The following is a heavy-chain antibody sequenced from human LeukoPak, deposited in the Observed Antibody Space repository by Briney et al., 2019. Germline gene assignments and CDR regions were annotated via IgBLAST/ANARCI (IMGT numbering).Heavy chain of an antibody. Sequence: ASVKVSCKASGGTFSSYAISWVRQAPGQGLEWMGRIIPILGIANYAQKFQGRVTITADKSTSTAYMELSSLRSEDMAVYYCASLGVPTLGYWGQGTLVTVSS. CDR3: ASLGVPTLGY. CDR1: GGTFSSYA. D-gene: IGHD3-16*01. J-gene: IGHJ4*02. V-gene: IGHV1-69*04. CDR2: IIPILGIA.